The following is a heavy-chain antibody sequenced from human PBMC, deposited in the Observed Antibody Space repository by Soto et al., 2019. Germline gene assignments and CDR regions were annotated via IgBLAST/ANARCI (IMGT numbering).Heavy chain of an antibody. CDR3: AKDVVPAAIPRMYYYYYGMDV. J-gene: IGHJ6*02. Sequence: PGGSLRLSCAASGFTFSSYAMSWVRQAPGKGLEWVSAISGSGGSTYYADSVKGRFTISRDNSKNTLYLQMNSPRAEDTAVYYCAKDVVPAAIPRMYYYYYGMDVWGQGTTVTVSS. V-gene: IGHV3-23*01. CDR2: ISGSGGST. CDR1: GFTFSSYA. D-gene: IGHD2-2*01.